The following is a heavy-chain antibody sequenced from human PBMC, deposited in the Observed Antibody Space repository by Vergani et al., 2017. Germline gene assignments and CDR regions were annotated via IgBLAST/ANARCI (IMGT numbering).Heavy chain of an antibody. CDR3: ARGAYYDSSGYYNFDY. CDR1: GGSISSGDYY. Sequence: QLQLQESGPGLVKPSQTLSLTCTVSGGSISSGDYYWSWIRQPPGKGLEWIGYIYYSGNTYYNPSLKSRVTISVDTSKNQFSLKLSSVTAADTAVYYCARGAYYDSSGYYNFDYWGQGTLVTVSS. V-gene: IGHV4-30-4*01. D-gene: IGHD3-22*01. J-gene: IGHJ4*02. CDR2: IYYSGNT.